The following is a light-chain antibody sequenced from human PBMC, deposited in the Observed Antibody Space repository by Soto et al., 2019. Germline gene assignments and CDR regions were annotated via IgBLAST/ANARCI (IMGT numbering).Light chain of an antibody. V-gene: IGLV1-51*01. CDR1: NSNIPNNY. CDR2: HDV. CDR3: ACWEGSIPCVV. Sequence: QSVLTQSPSMSAAPGEKVSISFCGSNSNIPNNYVYWYQQLPRTAPKLPIYHDVTRPSGTPARFSGSKYGTSATLDITALQNGDELDYNSACWEGSIPCVVFG. J-gene: IGLJ2*01.